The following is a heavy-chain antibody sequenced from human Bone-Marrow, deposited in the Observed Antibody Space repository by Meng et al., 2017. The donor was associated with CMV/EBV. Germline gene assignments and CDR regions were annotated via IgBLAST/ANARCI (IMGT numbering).Heavy chain of an antibody. CDR3: AAGPGDSSGDNWFDP. CDR1: GGSISSGDYY. V-gene: IGHV4-30-4*08. CDR2: IYYSGST. Sequence: QVQLQESGPGLVKPSQTLSLPCTVSGGSISSGDYYWSWIRQPPGKGLEWIGYIYYSGSTYYNPSLKSRVTISVDTSKNQFSLKLSSVTAADTAVYYCAAGPGDSSGDNWFDPWGQGTLVTVSS. D-gene: IGHD3-22*01. J-gene: IGHJ5*02.